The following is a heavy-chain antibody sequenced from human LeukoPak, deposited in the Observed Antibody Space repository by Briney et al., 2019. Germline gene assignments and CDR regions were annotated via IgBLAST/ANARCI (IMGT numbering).Heavy chain of an antibody. Sequence: SVTVSCKASGGTFSSYAISWVRQAPGQGLEWMGGIIPIFGTANYAQKFQGRVTITADESTSTAYMELSSLRSEDMALYYCAKDSRDHGDYRPDAFDIWGQGTMVTVSS. CDR2: IIPIFGTA. CDR3: AKDSRDHGDYRPDAFDI. CDR1: GGTFSSYA. J-gene: IGHJ3*02. D-gene: IGHD4-17*01. V-gene: IGHV1-69*01.